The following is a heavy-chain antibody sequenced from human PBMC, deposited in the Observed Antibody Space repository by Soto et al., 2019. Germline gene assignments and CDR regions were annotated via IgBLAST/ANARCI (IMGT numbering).Heavy chain of an antibody. D-gene: IGHD1-7*01. Sequence: VASVKVSCKASGYTFTGYYMHWVRQAPGQGLEWMGWINPNSGGTNYAQKFQGRVTMTRDTSISTAYMELSRLRSDDTAVYYCARDYKRYNWNYAEFDYWGQGTLVTVSS. J-gene: IGHJ4*02. CDR1: GYTFTGYY. CDR2: INPNSGGT. CDR3: ARDYKRYNWNYAEFDY. V-gene: IGHV1-2*02.